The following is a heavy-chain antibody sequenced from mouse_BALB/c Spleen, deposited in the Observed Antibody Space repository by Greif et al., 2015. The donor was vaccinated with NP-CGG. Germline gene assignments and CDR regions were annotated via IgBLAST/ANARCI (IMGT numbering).Heavy chain of an antibody. CDR2: ISSGGSYT. D-gene: IGHD2-3*01. V-gene: IGHV5-9-4*01. CDR1: GFTFSSYA. J-gene: IGHJ1*01. CDR3: ARRLLYDGTWYFDV. Sequence: EVQGVESGGGLVKPGGSLKLSCAASGFTFSSYAMSWVRQSPEKRLEWVAEISSGGSYTYYPDTVTGRFTISRDNAKNTRYLEMSRLRSEDTAMYYCARRLLYDGTWYFDVWGAGTTVTVSS.